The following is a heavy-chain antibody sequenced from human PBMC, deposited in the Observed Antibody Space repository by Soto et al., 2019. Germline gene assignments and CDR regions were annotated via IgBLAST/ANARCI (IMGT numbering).Heavy chain of an antibody. CDR3: ARSGDGPLNDAFDI. CDR1: GGSISSYY. J-gene: IGHJ3*02. D-gene: IGHD3-10*01. CDR2: IYYSGST. Sequence: SETLSLTCTVSGGSISSYYWSWIRQPPGKGLEWIGYIYYSGSTNYNPSLKSRVTISVDTSKNQFSLKLSSVTAADTAVYYCARSGDGPLNDAFDIWGQGTMVTVSS. V-gene: IGHV4-59*01.